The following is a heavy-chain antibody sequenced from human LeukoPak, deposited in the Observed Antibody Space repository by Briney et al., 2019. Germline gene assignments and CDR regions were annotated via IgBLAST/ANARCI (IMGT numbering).Heavy chain of an antibody. J-gene: IGHJ6*02. CDR1: GGSISSYY. CDR3: ASPGRSSGWNYYYYGMDV. CDR2: IYYSGST. V-gene: IGHV4-59*01. D-gene: IGHD6-19*01. Sequence: PSETLSLTCTVSGGSISSYYWSWIRQPPGKGLEWIGYIYYSGSTNYNPSLKSRVTISVDTSKNQFSLKLSSVTAADTAVYYCASPGRSSGWNYYYYGMDVWGQGTTVTVSS.